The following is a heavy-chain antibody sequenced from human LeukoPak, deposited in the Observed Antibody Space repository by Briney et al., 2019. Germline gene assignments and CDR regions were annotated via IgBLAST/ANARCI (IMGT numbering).Heavy chain of an antibody. CDR3: ARTNYDILTGYTFDY. Sequence: SETLSLTCTVSGGSISSSSYYWSWIRQPPGKGLEWIGYIYYSGSTNYNPSLKSRVTISVDTSKNQFSLKLSSVTAADTAVYYCARTNYDILTGYTFDYWGQGTLVTVSS. CDR1: GGSISSSSYY. CDR2: IYYSGST. D-gene: IGHD3-9*01. J-gene: IGHJ4*02. V-gene: IGHV4-61*05.